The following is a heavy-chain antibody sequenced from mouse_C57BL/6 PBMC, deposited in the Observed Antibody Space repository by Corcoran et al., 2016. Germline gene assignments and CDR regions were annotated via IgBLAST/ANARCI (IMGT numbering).Heavy chain of an antibody. CDR2: INTYSGVP. CDR3: ARGNYDYDDDY. Sequence: QIQLVQSGPELKKPGETVKISCKASGYTFTTYGMSWVKQAPGKGLKWMGWINTYSGVPTYADDFKGRFAFSLETSASTAYLQINNLKNEDTATYFCARGNYDYDDDYWGQGTTLTVSS. CDR1: GYTFTTYG. D-gene: IGHD2-4*01. V-gene: IGHV9-3*01. J-gene: IGHJ2*01.